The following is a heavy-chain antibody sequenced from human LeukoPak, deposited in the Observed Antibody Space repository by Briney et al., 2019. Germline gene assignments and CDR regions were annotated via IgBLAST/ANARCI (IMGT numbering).Heavy chain of an antibody. V-gene: IGHV1-8*01. CDR2: MNPNSGNT. CDR1: GYSVTSYD. CDR3: ARRVAAGGTCMGY. D-gene: IGHD6-13*01. J-gene: IGHJ4*02. Sequence: ASVKVSCKASGYSVTSYDINWVRQATGQGLEWMGWMNPNSGNTGSAQKFQGRVTMTRNTSISTAYMELSNLRSEDTAVYYCARRVAAGGTCMGYWGQGTLVTVSS.